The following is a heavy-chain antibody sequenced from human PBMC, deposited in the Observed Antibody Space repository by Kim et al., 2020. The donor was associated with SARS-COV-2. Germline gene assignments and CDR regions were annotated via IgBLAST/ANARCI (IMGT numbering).Heavy chain of an antibody. CDR3: ARFGGVFGSGSYNFDY. V-gene: IGHV4-38-2*02. CDR2: IYQSGRT. Sequence: SETLSLTCTVSSYSISSGYYWGWIRQPPGKGLEWIGIIYQSGRTYYNPSLKSRVTISVDTSKNQFSLKLTSVTAADTAVYYCARFGGVFGSGSYNFDYWGQGTLVTVSS. D-gene: IGHD3-10*01. J-gene: IGHJ4*02. CDR1: SYSISSGYY.